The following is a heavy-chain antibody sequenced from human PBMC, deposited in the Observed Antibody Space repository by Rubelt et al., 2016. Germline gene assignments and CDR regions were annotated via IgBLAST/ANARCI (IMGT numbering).Heavy chain of an antibody. Sequence: EARGGLVQPGGALRLSCVASGFTVSSVWMHWVRQVPGKGLVWVSRINDDVSRKTTAYADSVKGRFPISRDNSKNTLYLQMNSLRAEDTAVYYCARAVHTAVPSPFWYFDFWGQGTLVTVSS. CDR2: INDDVSRK. J-gene: IGHJ4*02. CDR3: ARAVHTAVPSPFWYFDF. V-gene: IGHV3-74*02. D-gene: IGHD5-18*01. CDR1: GFTVSSVW.